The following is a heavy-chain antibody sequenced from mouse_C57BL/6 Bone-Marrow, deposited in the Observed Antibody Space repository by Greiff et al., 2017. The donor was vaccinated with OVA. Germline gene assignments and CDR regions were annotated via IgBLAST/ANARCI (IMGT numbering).Heavy chain of an antibody. CDR1: GFTFSDYG. CDR3: IYYPFAY. CDR2: ISSGSSTI. D-gene: IGHD1-1*02. V-gene: IGHV5-17*01. Sequence: EVQGVESGGGLVKPGGSLKLSCAASGFTFSDYGMHWVRQAPEKGLEWVAYISSGSSTIYYADTVKGRFTISRDNAKNILFLQMTSLGSEKTAKYYGIYYPFAYWGQGTLVTVSA. J-gene: IGHJ3*01.